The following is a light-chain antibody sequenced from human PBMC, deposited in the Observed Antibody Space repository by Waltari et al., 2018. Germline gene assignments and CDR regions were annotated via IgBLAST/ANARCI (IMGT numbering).Light chain of an antibody. CDR1: QSIRDY. CDR2: AAS. CDR3: QQIYSAPYT. V-gene: IGKV1-39*01. Sequence: IQMTQSPSSLSASIGDRVTLTCRASQSIRDYVNCYQQRPVKAPAVLIYAASTLQPGVPSRFSGRGSGTDFTLTINGLQPEDSATYFCQQIYSAPYTFGQGTRLQIK. J-gene: IGKJ2*01.